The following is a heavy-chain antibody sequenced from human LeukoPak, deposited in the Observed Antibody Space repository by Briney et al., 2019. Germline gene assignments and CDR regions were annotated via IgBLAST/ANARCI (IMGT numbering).Heavy chain of an antibody. CDR2: IYTSGST. CDR3: ARDLVAFDY. CDR1: GGSISSGDYY. D-gene: IGHD2-15*01. V-gene: IGHV4-61*02. Sequence: SQNLSLTCTVSGGSISSGDYYWSWIRQPAGKGLEWIGRIYTSGSTNYNPSLKSRVTMSLDMSKNQFSLKLNSVTAADTAVYYCARDLVAFDYWGQGALVIVSS. J-gene: IGHJ4*02.